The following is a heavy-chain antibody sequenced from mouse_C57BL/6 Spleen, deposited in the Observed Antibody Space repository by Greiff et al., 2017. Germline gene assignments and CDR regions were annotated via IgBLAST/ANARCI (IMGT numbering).Heavy chain of an antibody. V-gene: IGHV1-82*01. Sequence: VQLQESGPELVKPGASVKISCKASGYAFSSSWMNWVKQRPGKGLEWIGRIYPGDGDTNYNGKFKGKATLTVDKSSSTAYMQLSSLTSEDSAVYFCASESYYGSSYGFAYWGQGTLLTVSA. CDR3: ASESYYGSSYGFAY. CDR1: GYAFSSSW. D-gene: IGHD1-1*01. J-gene: IGHJ3*01. CDR2: IYPGDGDT.